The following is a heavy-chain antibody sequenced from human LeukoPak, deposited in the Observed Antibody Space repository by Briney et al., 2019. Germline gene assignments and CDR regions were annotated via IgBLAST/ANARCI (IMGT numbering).Heavy chain of an antibody. CDR2: IYDGGRT. Sequence: TGGSLRLSCAASGFTVSSNYMSWVRQAPGKGLEWVSVIYDGGRTYDANSVKGRFTSSRDSSKNMFYLQMNSLRVEDTAMYYCARDPPGDYGLNYWGQGTLVTVSS. J-gene: IGHJ4*02. D-gene: IGHD4-17*01. CDR3: ARDPPGDYGLNY. V-gene: IGHV3-66*01. CDR1: GFTVSSNY.